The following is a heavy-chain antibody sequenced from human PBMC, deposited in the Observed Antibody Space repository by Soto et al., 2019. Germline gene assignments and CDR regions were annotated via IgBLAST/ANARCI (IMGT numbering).Heavy chain of an antibody. V-gene: IGHV3-9*01. CDR3: AKDPAGSGWYFSY. CDR2: ISWNSGSI. CDR1: GFTFDDYA. Sequence: EVQLVESGGGLVQPGGSLRLSCAASGFTFDDYAMHWVRQAPGKGLEWVSGISWNSGSIGYADSVKGRFTISRDNAKNSLYLQMNSLRAEDTALYYCAKDPAGSGWYFSYWGQGTLVTVSS. J-gene: IGHJ4*02. D-gene: IGHD6-19*01.